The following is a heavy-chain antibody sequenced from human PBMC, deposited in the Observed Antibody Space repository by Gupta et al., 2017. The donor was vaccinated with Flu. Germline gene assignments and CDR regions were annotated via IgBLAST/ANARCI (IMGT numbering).Heavy chain of an antibody. CDR2: IYYSGST. CDR1: GYY. D-gene: IGHD3-22*01. CDR3: ARDGGAYDSSGYYPPGAFDI. J-gene: IGHJ3*02. Sequence: GYYWSWIRQHPGKGLEWIGYIYYSGSTYYNPSLKSRVTISVDTSKNQFSLKLSSVTAADTAVYYCARDGGAYDSSGYYPPGAFDIWGQGTMV. V-gene: IGHV4-31*02.